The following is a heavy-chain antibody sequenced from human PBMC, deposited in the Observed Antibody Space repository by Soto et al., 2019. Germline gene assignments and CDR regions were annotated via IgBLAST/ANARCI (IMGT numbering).Heavy chain of an antibody. D-gene: IGHD3-3*02. V-gene: IGHV3-48*03. CDR2: ISLSGSTI. CDR1: GFAFSNYE. CDR3: ARESFSASPNFFDY. J-gene: IGHJ4*02. Sequence: GGSLRLSCXASGFAFSNYEMNWVRQAPGKGLEWVSYISLSGSTIYYADSVKGRFTISRDDAKNSLYLQMDSLRADDTAVYYCARESFSASPNFFDYWGQGTLVTVSS.